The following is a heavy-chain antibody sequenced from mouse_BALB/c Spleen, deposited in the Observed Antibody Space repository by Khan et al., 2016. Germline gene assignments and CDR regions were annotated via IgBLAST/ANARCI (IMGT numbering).Heavy chain of an antibody. Sequence: EVELVESGGGLVKPGGSLKLSCAASGFAFSSYDMSCVRQTPEKRLEWVAYISSGGGSTYYPDTLKGRFTISRDNAKNTQYLHMSSLKSEDTAMYYCARQRYGNYYYYAMGYWGQGTSVTITS. CDR2: ISSGGGST. V-gene: IGHV5-12-1*01. CDR3: ARQRYGNYYYYAMGY. D-gene: IGHD2-1*01. CDR1: GFAFSSYD. J-gene: IGHJ4*01.